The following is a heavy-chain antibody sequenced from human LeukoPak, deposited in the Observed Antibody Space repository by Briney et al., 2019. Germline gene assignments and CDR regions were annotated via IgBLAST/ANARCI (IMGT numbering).Heavy chain of an antibody. Sequence: SETLSLTCTVSGGSISSYYWSWIRQLPGKGLEWIGYIYYSGSTNYNPSLKSRVTISVDTSKNQFSLKLSSVTAADTAVYYCARELRPGISFGYWGQGTLVTVSS. CDR1: GGSISSYY. CDR2: IYYSGST. V-gene: IGHV4-59*01. J-gene: IGHJ4*02. D-gene: IGHD1-14*01. CDR3: ARELRPGISFGY.